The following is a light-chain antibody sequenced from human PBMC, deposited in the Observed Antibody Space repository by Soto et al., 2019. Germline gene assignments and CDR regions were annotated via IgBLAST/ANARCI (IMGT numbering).Light chain of an antibody. Sequence: QSVLTQSPSASVTPGQRVTISCSGSSSNIGSNNVHWYQQLPGTAPKLLIYNNYQRPSGVPDRFSGSKTGTSASLAISGLQSEDEADYYCAAWDDSLSGWVFGGGTKLTVL. CDR1: SSNIGSNN. V-gene: IGLV1-44*01. J-gene: IGLJ3*02. CDR3: AAWDDSLSGWV. CDR2: NNY.